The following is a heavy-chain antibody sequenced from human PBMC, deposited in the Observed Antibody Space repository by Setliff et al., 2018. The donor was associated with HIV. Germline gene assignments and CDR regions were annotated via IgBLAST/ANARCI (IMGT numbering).Heavy chain of an antibody. V-gene: IGHV4-34*01. CDR3: ARGRDCGDNSCLLRLYYHYGMDA. Sequence: PSETLSLTCAVYGGSFSNYYWSWIRQIPGKGLEWIGEVVEEGHTNYNPSLKSRVTISVDTSKKQFSLKVASVTAADTGVYFCARGRDCGDNSCLLRLYYHYGMDAWGPGTAVTVSS. CDR1: GGSFSNYY. D-gene: IGHD2-21*01. J-gene: IGHJ6*02. CDR2: VVEEGHT.